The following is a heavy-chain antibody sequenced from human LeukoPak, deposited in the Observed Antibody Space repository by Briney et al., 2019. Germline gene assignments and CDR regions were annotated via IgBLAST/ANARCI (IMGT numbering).Heavy chain of an antibody. CDR2: ISAYNGNT. V-gene: IGHV1-18*01. CDR3: ARVGARDPYYFDY. D-gene: IGHD1-26*01. CDR1: NYTFTSHG. Sequence: ASVKVSCKASNYTFTSHGINWVRQAPGQGLEWMGWISAYNGNTDYAQKFQGRVIMTTETSTTTAYMGVASLRSDDTAVYYCARVGARDPYYFDYWGQGTLVTVSS. J-gene: IGHJ4*02.